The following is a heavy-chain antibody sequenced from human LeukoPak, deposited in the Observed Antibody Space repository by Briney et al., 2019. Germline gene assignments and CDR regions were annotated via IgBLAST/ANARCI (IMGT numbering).Heavy chain of an antibody. CDR1: GFTFDDYA. CDR2: ISWNSGSI. CDR3: ARSLASSGFGI. D-gene: IGHD1-1*01. J-gene: IGHJ3*02. Sequence: GGSLRLSCAASGFTFDDYAMHWVRQAPGKGLEWVSGISWNSGSIGYADSVKGRFTISRDNAKNSVYLQMNSLRAEDTAVYYCARSLASSGFGIWGQGTMVTVSS. V-gene: IGHV3-9*01.